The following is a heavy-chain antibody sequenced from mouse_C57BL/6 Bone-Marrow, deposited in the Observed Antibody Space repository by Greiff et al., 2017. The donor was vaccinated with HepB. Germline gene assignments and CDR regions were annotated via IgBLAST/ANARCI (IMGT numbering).Heavy chain of an antibody. CDR1: GYSITSGYY. V-gene: IGHV3-6*01. D-gene: IGHD1-1*01. CDR3: AREGYYYGSSYRFAY. CDR2: ISYDGSN. J-gene: IGHJ3*01. Sequence: EVKLMESGPGLVKPSQSLSLTCSVSGYSITSGYYWNWIRQFPGNKLEWMGYISYDGSNNYNPSLKNRITITRDTSKNQFFLTLNSVTTEDTATYYCAREGYYYGSSYRFAYWGQGTLVTVSA.